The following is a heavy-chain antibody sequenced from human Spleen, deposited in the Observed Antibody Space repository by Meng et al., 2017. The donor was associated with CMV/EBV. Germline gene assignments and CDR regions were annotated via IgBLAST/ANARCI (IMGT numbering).Heavy chain of an antibody. V-gene: IGHV5-51*01. CDR2: IYPGDSDT. CDR3: ARQDSSGYRF. J-gene: IGHJ4*02. Sequence: KVSCKGSGYSFTTYWIGWVRQMPGKGLEWMGIIYPGDSDTRYSPSFQGQVTISADKSISTASLQWSSLKPSDTAMYYCARQDSSGYRFWGQGTQVTVSS. CDR1: GYSFTTYW. D-gene: IGHD3-22*01.